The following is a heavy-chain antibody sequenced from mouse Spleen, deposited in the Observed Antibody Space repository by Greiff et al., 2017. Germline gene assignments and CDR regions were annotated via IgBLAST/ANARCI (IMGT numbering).Heavy chain of an antibody. CDR2: IYPGDGDT. CDR1: GYAFSSYW. D-gene: IGHD1-2*01. J-gene: IGHJ3*01. V-gene: IGHV1-80*01. CDR3: ARCYYGYAWFAY. Sequence: QVQLQQSGAELVKPGASVKISCKASGYAFSSYWMNWVKQRPGKGLEWIGQIYPGDGDTNYNGKFKGKATLTADKSSSTAYMQLSSLTSEDSAVYFCARCYYGYAWFAYWGQGTLVTVSA.